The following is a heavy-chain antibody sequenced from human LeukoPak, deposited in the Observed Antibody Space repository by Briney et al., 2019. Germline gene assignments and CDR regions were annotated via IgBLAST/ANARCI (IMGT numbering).Heavy chain of an antibody. D-gene: IGHD2/OR15-2a*01. CDR3: ARGKNMGWFDP. CDR1: GFTFSSYD. J-gene: IGHJ5*02. V-gene: IGHV3-13*01. CDR2: IGTAGDT. Sequence: GGSLRLSCAASGFTFSSYDMHWVRHATGKGLEWVSAIGTAGDTYYPGSVKGRFTISRENAKNSLYLQMNSLRAGDTAVYYCARGKNMGWFDPWGQGTLVTVSS.